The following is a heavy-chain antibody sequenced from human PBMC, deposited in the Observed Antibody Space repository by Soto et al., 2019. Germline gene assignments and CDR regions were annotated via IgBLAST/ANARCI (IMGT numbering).Heavy chain of an antibody. D-gene: IGHD2-15*01. J-gene: IGHJ6*02. CDR2: ISSDSRYI. CDR1: GFTLSNYA. Sequence: EVQLVESGGGLVQPGGSLRLSCAASGFTLSNYAVNWVRQAPGKGLEWVSYISSDSRYIYHGDSGKGRFTISRDNARKSVYLQMNSLRDEDTAVYYCARIKLVDFFFINVDVYDMDVWGQGTPVTVSS. CDR3: ARIKLVDFFFINVDVYDMDV. V-gene: IGHV3-21*01.